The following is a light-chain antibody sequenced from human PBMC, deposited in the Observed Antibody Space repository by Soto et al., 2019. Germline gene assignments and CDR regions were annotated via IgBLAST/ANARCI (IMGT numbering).Light chain of an antibody. CDR2: DAS. V-gene: IGKV3-20*01. CDR3: QQYASSPLT. CDR1: QSVGRNY. J-gene: IGKJ4*01. Sequence: EIVLTQSPGTLSVSPGERATLSCRASQSVGRNYLAWYQQKPGRAPRLLIYDASSRATGIPDRFSGSVSGTDFTLTISRLEPEDFAVYYCQQYASSPLTFGGGTKVETK.